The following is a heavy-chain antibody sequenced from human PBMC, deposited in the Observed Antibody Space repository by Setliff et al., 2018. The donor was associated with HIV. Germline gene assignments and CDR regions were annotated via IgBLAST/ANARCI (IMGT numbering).Heavy chain of an antibody. D-gene: IGHD5-18*01. J-gene: IGHJ4*02. CDR3: ARDGSYISRGY. CDR1: GDSISSGSYY. V-gene: IGHV3-11*05. CDR2: ISSSGSFT. Sequence: KSSETLSLTCSVSGDSISSGSYYWSWIRQAPGKGLEWVSYISSSGSFTNYADSVKGRFTISRDNAKNSLYLQMNSLRAEDTAVYYCARDGSYISRGYWGQGTLVTVSS.